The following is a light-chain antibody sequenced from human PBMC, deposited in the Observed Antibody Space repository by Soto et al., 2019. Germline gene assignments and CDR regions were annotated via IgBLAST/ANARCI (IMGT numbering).Light chain of an antibody. J-gene: IGLJ1*01. CDR1: RSNIGAGYD. CDR2: GNS. CDR3: QSYDSSLSDV. Sequence: QSVLTQPPSVSGAPGQRVTTSCTGSRSNIGAGYDVHWYQQLPGTAPKLLIYGNSNRPSGVPDRFSGSKSGTSASLAITGLQAEDEADYYCQSYDSSLSDVFGTGTKLTVL. V-gene: IGLV1-40*01.